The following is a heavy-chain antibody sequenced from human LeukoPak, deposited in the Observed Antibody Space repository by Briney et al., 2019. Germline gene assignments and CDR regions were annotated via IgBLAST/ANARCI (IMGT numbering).Heavy chain of an antibody. J-gene: IGHJ4*02. CDR3: ARCRRDGYNWLSYYFDY. Sequence: SVKVSCKASGGTFSSYAISWVRQAPGQGLEWMGGIVPIFGTANYAQKFQGRVTITTDESTSTAYMELSSLRSEDTAVYYCARCRRDGYNWLSYYFDYWGQGTLVTVSS. CDR2: IVPIFGTA. V-gene: IGHV1-69*05. D-gene: IGHD5-24*01. CDR1: GGTFSSYA.